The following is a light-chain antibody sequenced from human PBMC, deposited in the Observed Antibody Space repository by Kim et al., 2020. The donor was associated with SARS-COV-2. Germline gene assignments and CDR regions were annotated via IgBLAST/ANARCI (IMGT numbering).Light chain of an antibody. CDR1: QSVSSNY. V-gene: IGKV3-20*01. CDR3: QQYSSSPAT. Sequence: YPGERATLSCRDSQSVSSNYLAWYQQKPGQAPRLLIYGASSRATGIPDRFSGSGSGTDFTLTITRLEPEDFAVYYCQQYSSSPATFGQGTKVDIK. CDR2: GAS. J-gene: IGKJ1*01.